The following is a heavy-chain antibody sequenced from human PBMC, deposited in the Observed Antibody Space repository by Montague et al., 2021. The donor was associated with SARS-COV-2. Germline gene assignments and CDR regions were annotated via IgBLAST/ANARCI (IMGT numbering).Heavy chain of an antibody. Sequence: SLRLSCAASGFTFSSYAMHWVRQAPGKGLDWVAVISYDGSNKYYXDSVKGRFTISRDNSKNTLYLQMNSLRAEDTAVYYCTGELFDAFDIWGQGTMVTVSS. J-gene: IGHJ3*02. V-gene: IGHV3-30-3*01. CDR3: TGELFDAFDI. CDR2: ISYDGSNK. CDR1: GFTFSSYA. D-gene: IGHD3-10*01.